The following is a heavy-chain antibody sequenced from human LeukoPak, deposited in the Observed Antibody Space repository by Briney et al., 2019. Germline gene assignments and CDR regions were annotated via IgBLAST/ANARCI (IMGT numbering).Heavy chain of an antibody. Sequence: SETLSLTCAVYGGSFSGYYWSWIRQPPGKGLERIGEINHSGSTNYNPSLKSRVTISVDTSKNQFSLKLSSVTAADTAVYYCARGVLRYFDWYPLGFDYWGQGTLVTVSS. CDR3: ARGVLRYFDWYPLGFDY. CDR1: GGSFSGYY. CDR2: INHSGST. V-gene: IGHV4-34*01. D-gene: IGHD3-9*01. J-gene: IGHJ4*02.